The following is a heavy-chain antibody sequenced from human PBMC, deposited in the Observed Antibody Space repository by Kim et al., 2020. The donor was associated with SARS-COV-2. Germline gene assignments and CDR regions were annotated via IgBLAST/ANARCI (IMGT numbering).Heavy chain of an antibody. D-gene: IGHD3-22*01. CDR1: GYTFTSYY. CDR3: ARGGNYYDSSGYYPNYFDY. J-gene: IGHJ4*02. V-gene: IGHV1-46*01. CDR2: INPSGGST. Sequence: ASVKVSCKASGYTFTSYYMHWVRQAPGQGLEWMGIINPSGGSTSYAQKFQGRVTMTRDTSTSTVYMELSSLRSEDTAVYYCARGGNYYDSSGYYPNYFDYWGQGTLVTVSS.